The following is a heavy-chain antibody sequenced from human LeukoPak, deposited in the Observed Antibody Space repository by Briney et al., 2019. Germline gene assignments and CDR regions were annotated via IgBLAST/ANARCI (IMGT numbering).Heavy chain of an antibody. J-gene: IGHJ4*02. Sequence: GGSLRLSCAASGFTVSSNYMSWVRQAPGKGLEWVSVIYTGGSTHYADSVKGRFTIPRDNSKNTLYLQMNSLRVEDTAVYYCARGYSSSWYGDWGQGTLVTVSS. CDR1: GFTVSSNY. CDR3: ARGYSSSWYGD. V-gene: IGHV3-66*01. D-gene: IGHD6-13*01. CDR2: IYTGGST.